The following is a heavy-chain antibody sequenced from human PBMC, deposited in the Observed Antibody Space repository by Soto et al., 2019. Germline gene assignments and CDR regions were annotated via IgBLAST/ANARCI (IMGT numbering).Heavy chain of an antibody. Sequence: QVTLKESGPVLVKPTETLTLTCTVSGFSLSNARMGVSWIRQPPGKALEWLAHIFLNDEKSYSTSLKSRLTITKDTSKSQVVLTMTNMDPVDTATYYCARISSSGSWGYWGQGTLVTVSS. CDR1: GFSLSNARMG. CDR2: IFLNDEK. V-gene: IGHV2-26*01. CDR3: ARISSSGSWGY. J-gene: IGHJ4*02. D-gene: IGHD6-19*01.